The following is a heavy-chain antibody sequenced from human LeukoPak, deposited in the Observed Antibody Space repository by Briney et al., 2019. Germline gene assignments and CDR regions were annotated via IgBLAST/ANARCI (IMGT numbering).Heavy chain of an antibody. Sequence: GGSLRLSCAASGFTVSSNYMSWVRQAPGKGLEWVSVIYSGGSTYYADSVKGRFTISRDNSKNTLYLQMSSLRAEDTAVYYCARGDYYYDSSGYYRRFDYWGQGTLVTVSS. CDR1: GFTVSSNY. D-gene: IGHD3-22*01. CDR3: ARGDYYYDSSGYYRRFDY. CDR2: IYSGGST. V-gene: IGHV3-66*01. J-gene: IGHJ4*02.